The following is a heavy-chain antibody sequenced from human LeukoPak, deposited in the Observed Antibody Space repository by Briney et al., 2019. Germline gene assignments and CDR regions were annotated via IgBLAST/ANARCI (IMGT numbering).Heavy chain of an antibody. J-gene: IGHJ5*02. CDR2: INHSGST. CDR3: ARGRSGYSYGHTNWFDP. Sequence: SETLSLTCAVHGGSFSGYYWSWIRQPPGKGLEWIGEINHSGSTNYNPSLKSRVTISVDTSKNQFSLKLSSVTAADTAVYYCARGRSGYSYGHTNWFDPWGQGTLVTVSS. V-gene: IGHV4-34*01. CDR1: GGSFSGYY. D-gene: IGHD5-18*01.